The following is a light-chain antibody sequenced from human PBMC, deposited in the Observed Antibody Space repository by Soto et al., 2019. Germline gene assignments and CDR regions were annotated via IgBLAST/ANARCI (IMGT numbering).Light chain of an antibody. CDR3: MQSRLTPWT. CDR2: LGS. V-gene: IGKV2-28*01. J-gene: IGKJ1*01. CDR1: QSLLHSNGYNY. Sequence: DIVMIKSPLSLPVTPGEPASISCRSSQSLLHSNGYNYLDWYLQKPGQSPHLLIYLGSFRASGVPDRFSGSGSGTDFTLKISRVEAEDVGIYYCMQSRLTPWTFGQGTKVEIK.